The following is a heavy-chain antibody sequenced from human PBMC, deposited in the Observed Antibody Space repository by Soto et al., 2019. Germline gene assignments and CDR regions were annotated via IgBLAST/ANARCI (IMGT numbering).Heavy chain of an antibody. CDR2: ISGDGAAT. D-gene: IGHD6-6*01. J-gene: IGHJ4*02. Sequence: GCLRLSCAACGFSFGSLAMTGVRQAPGKVLQWVSAISGDGAATYYGDSVKGRFTISRDNSNNTLYLQMNSLTVDDTAIYFCATTTRPPTPEPWAQRALVTVSS. V-gene: IGHV3-23*01. CDR3: ATTTRPPTPEP. CDR1: GFSFGSLA.